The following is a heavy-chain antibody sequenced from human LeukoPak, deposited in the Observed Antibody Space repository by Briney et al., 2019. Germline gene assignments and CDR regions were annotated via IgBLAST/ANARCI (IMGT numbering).Heavy chain of an antibody. J-gene: IGHJ4*02. Sequence: PGGSLRLSCAASGFTFSRYNMNWVRQAPGKGLEWVSSISSGSSYIYYADSVKGRFTISRDNAKNSLYLQMNSLRAEDTAVYYCARDQYCSGGSCYRIFDYWGQGTLVTVSS. D-gene: IGHD2-15*01. V-gene: IGHV3-21*01. CDR1: GFTFSRYN. CDR3: ARDQYCSGGSCYRIFDY. CDR2: ISSGSSYI.